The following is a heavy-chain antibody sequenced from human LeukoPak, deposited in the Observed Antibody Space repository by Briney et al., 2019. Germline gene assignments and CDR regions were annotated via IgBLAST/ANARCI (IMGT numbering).Heavy chain of an antibody. CDR3: ARDRIAAAGTLYYYYYGMDV. Sequence: PGGSLRLSCAASGFTFSDYYMSWIRQAPGKGLEWVSYISSSSSYTNYADSVKGRFTFSRDNAKNSLYLQMNSLRAEDTAVYYCARDRIAAAGTLYYYYYGMDVWGQGTTVTVSS. J-gene: IGHJ6*02. CDR2: ISSSSSYT. V-gene: IGHV3-11*05. D-gene: IGHD6-13*01. CDR1: GFTFSDYY.